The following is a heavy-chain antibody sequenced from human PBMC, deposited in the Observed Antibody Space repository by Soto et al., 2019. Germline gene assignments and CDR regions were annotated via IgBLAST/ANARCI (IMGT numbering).Heavy chain of an antibody. CDR2: IHYSGRT. Sequence: SETLSLTCAVSGGSITSGAYYWTWILQHQGKGLEWIAYIHYSGRTYYNPSLKSRVTISVDTSNNQFSLKLSSVTAAVTAVYYCARYYFDTCGYSNWFDPSGQGTLVTVSS. CDR1: GGSITSGAYY. CDR3: ARYYFDTCGYSNWFDP. J-gene: IGHJ5*02. V-gene: IGHV4-31*11. D-gene: IGHD3-22*01.